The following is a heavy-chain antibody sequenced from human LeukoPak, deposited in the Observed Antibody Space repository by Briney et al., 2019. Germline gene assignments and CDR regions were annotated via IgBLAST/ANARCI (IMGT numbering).Heavy chain of an antibody. V-gene: IGHV3-21*01. CDR1: GFXFSSYS. Sequence: GGSLRLSCAASGFXFSSYSTNWVRQAPGKGLEWVSSISSSSSYIYYADSVKGRSTISRDNAKNSLYLQMNSLRAEDTAVYYCARDLAGDSYGMDVWGQGTTVTVSS. CDR2: ISSSSSYI. CDR3: ARDLAGDSYGMDV. J-gene: IGHJ6*02.